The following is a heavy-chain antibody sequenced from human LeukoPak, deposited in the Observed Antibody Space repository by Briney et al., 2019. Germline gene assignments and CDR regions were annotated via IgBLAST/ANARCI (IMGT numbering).Heavy chain of an antibody. V-gene: IGHV3-30*18. CDR2: ISYDGSNK. D-gene: IGHD3-3*01. Sequence: PGGPLRLSCAASGFTFSSYGMHWVRQAPGKGLEWVAVISYDGSNKYYADSVKGRFTISRDNSKNTLYLQMNSLRAEDTAVYYCAKALNYDFWSGYPNTEYYFDYWGQGTLVTVSS. CDR1: GFTFSSYG. CDR3: AKALNYDFWSGYPNTEYYFDY. J-gene: IGHJ4*02.